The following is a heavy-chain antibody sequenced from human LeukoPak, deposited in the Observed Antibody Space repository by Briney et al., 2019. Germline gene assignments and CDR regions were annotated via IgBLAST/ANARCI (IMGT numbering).Heavy chain of an antibody. CDR1: GGSFSGYY. V-gene: IGHV4-34*01. Sequence: PSETLSLTCAVYGGSFSGYYWSWIRQPPGKGLEWIGEINHSGSTNYNPSLRSRVTISVDTSKKQFSLKLSSVTAADTAVYYCATSSHDLLDTDYWGQGALVTVSS. CDR3: ATSSHDLLDTDY. D-gene: IGHD3-22*01. J-gene: IGHJ4*02. CDR2: INHSGST.